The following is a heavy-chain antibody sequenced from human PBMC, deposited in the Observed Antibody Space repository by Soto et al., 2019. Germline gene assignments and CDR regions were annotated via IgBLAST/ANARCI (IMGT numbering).Heavy chain of an antibody. D-gene: IGHD2-21*02. J-gene: IGHJ4*02. CDR1: VYTFTCYY. Sequence: XSVKFSCKASVYTFTCYYIYWVRQAPGQGLEFMGAINSGGGNTDYAQKFQGRVTVTRDTSTSTVYMELTSLRFDDTAVYYCAGGNCAGDCYFDYWGKGTLVTVSS. CDR2: INSGGGNT. CDR3: AGGNCAGDCYFDY. V-gene: IGHV1-46*01.